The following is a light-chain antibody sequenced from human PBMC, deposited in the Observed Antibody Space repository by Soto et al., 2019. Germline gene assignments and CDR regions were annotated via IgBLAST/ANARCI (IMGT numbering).Light chain of an antibody. CDR2: EVT. CDR3: SSYTTSAPYV. Sequence: QSVLTQPASVSGSPGQSITISCTGTSSDIGAYNCVSWYQHHPGRAPKLIIYEVTIRPSGVSNRFSGSKSGNTASLTISGLQAEDEADYYCSSYTTSAPYVFGSGTKVTVL. J-gene: IGLJ1*01. CDR1: SSDIGAYNC. V-gene: IGLV2-14*01.